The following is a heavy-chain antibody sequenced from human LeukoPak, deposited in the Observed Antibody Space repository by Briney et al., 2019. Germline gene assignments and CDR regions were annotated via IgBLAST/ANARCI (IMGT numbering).Heavy chain of an antibody. V-gene: IGHV1-2*02. D-gene: IGHD2-2*01. CDR3: AREVVPAAKVGNAFDI. CDR2: INPNSGGT. Sequence: ASVKVSCKASGGTFSSYAISWVRQAPGQGLEWMGWINPNSGGTNYAQKFQGRVTMIRDTSISTAYMELSRLRSDDTAVYYCAREVVPAAKVGNAFDIWGQGTMVTVSS. CDR1: GGTFSSYA. J-gene: IGHJ3*02.